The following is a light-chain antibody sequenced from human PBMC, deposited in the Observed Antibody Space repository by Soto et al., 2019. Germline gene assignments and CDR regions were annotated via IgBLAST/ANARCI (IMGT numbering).Light chain of an antibody. J-gene: IGKJ4*01. V-gene: IGKV3D-20*02. CDR2: GAS. Sequence: ETVLTQSPGTLSLSPGERATLSCRASQTIRSNYLAWYRQTPGQAPRLLIYGASNRATGIADRFSGSGSGTDFTLIISRLEPEDFAVYYCQLRRNWPPGVTFGGGTKLEI. CDR1: QTIRSNY. CDR3: QLRRNWPPGVT.